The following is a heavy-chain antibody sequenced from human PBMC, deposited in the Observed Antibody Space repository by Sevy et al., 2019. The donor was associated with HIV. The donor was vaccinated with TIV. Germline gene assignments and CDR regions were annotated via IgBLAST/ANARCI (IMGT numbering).Heavy chain of an antibody. CDR1: GGSISSYF. Sequence: SETLSLTCGVSGGSISSYFWTWVRQSPGKGLEWIGNIYFTGNTDYSPTLKSRVTLSLDTSKSQFSLTLKSVTAADTAIYFCARYSTTRPRVLDYWGQGTLVTVSS. CDR2: IYFTGNT. D-gene: IGHD1-1*01. V-gene: IGHV4-59*01. J-gene: IGHJ4*02. CDR3: ARYSTTRPRVLDY.